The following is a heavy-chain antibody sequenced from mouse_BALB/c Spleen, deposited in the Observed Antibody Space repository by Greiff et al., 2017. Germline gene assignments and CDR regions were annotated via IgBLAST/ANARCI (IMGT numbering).Heavy chain of an antibody. CDR3: TRDGNYWFAY. V-gene: IGHV5-6-4*01. J-gene: IGHJ3*01. CDR1: GFTFSSYT. Sequence: EVQLQQSGGGLVKPGGSLKLSCAASGFTFSSYTMSWVRQTPEKRLEWVATISSGGSYTYYPDSVKGRFTISRDNAKNTLYLQMSSLKSEDTAMYYCTRDGNYWFAYWGQGTLVTVSA. CDR2: ISSGGSYT. D-gene: IGHD2-1*01.